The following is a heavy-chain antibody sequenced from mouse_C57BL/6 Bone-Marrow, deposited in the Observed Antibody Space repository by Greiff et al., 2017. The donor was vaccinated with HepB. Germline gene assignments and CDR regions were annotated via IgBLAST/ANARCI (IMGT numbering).Heavy chain of an antibody. Sequence: VKLVESGAELVRPGASVKLSCKASGYTFTDYYINWVKQRPGQGLEWIARIYPGSGNTYYNEKFKGKATLTAEKSSSTAYMQLSSLTSEDSAVYFCARWGSNRNYWGQGTTLTVSS. CDR1: GYTFTDYY. J-gene: IGHJ2*01. D-gene: IGHD1-1*01. CDR3: ARWGSNRNY. V-gene: IGHV1-76*01. CDR2: IYPGSGNT.